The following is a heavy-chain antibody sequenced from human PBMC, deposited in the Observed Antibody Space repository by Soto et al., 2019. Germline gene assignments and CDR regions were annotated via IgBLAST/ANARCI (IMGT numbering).Heavy chain of an antibody. Sequence: QVQLVQSGAEMKKPGASVKVSCKASGYTFTSYDINWVRQATGQGLEWMGWMNPNSGNTGYAQKFQGRVTMTRNTSISTAYMELSSLRSEDTAVYYCARGGESSGSYYRSPYYYYRMDVWGQGTTVTVSS. J-gene: IGHJ6*02. CDR2: MNPNSGNT. CDR1: GYTFTSYD. V-gene: IGHV1-8*01. CDR3: ARGGESSGSYYRSPYYYYRMDV. D-gene: IGHD3-10*01.